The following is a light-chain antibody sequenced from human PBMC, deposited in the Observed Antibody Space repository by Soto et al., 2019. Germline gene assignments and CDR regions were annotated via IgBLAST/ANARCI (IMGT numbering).Light chain of an antibody. CDR3: MQALQSPPT. CDR1: QSLLNKNEHNR. J-gene: IGKJ4*01. CDR2: LGS. V-gene: IGKV2-28*01. Sequence: VMTQSPLYLPVSPGEPASMTCRSSQSLLNKNEHNRLDWYVQKPGQSPQLLIHLGSTRAPGVPDRFSGSGSGTDFSLHISRVEAEDVGVYYCMQALQSPPTFGGGTKVDIK.